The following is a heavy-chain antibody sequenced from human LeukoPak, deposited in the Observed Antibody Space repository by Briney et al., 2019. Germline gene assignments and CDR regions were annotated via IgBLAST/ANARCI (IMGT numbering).Heavy chain of an antibody. D-gene: IGHD3-22*01. V-gene: IGHV4-38-2*02. J-gene: IGHJ4*02. CDR3: ARGYYDSSGSPFDY. Sequence: PSETLSLTCTVSGYSISSGYYWGWIRQPPGKGLEWIGSIYHSGSTYYNPSLKSRVTISVDTSKNQFSLKLSSVTAADTAVYYCARGYYDSSGSPFDYWGQGTLVTVSS. CDR2: IYHSGST. CDR1: GYSISSGYY.